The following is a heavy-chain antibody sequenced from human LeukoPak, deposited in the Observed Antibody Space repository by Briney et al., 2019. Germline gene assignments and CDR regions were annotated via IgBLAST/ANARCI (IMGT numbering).Heavy chain of an antibody. V-gene: IGHV4-39*07. CDR3: ARGTGSSSTDWYFDL. CDR2: IYSSGSP. CDR1: GDSISSNNYL. D-gene: IGHD6-13*01. Sequence: SETLSLTCTVSGDSISSNNYLWAWIRQPPGKGLEWIGNIYSSGSPYYNPSLQSRVTISLDTSKNQFSLNLSSVTAADTAVYYCARGTGSSSTDWYFDLWGRGTLVTVSS. J-gene: IGHJ2*01.